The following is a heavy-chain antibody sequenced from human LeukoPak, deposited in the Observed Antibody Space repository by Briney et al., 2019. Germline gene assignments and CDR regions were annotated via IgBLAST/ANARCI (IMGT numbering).Heavy chain of an antibody. CDR2: IYTSGST. CDR1: GGSISSGSYY. Sequence: PSQTLSLTCTVSGGSISSGSYYLSWIRQPAGKGLKWIGRIYTSGSTNYNPSLKSRVTISVDTSKNQFSLKLSSVTAADTAVYYCARDSKGGYRSLGYWGQGTLVTVSS. V-gene: IGHV4-61*02. J-gene: IGHJ4*02. D-gene: IGHD5-18*01. CDR3: ARDSKGGYRSLGY.